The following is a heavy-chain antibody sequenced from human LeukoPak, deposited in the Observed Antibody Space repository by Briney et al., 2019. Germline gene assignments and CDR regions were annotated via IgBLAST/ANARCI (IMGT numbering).Heavy chain of an antibody. V-gene: IGHV3-23*01. CDR3: ARGPLRGMDV. CDR2: ISGSGGTT. CDR1: GFTFASYA. J-gene: IGHJ6*02. Sequence: GGSLRLSCAASGFTFASYAMSWVRQAPGKGLEWVSTISGSGGTTYYADSVKGRFTISRDNSKNTLCLQMNSLRVEDTAVYYCARGPLRGMDVWGQGTTVTVSS.